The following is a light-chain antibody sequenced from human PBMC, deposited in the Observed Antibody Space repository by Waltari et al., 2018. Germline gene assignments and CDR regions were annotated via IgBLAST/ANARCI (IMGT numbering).Light chain of an antibody. CDR3: NSRDSSGNRLV. V-gene: IGLV3-19*01. J-gene: IGLJ3*02. CDR2: GTN. Sequence: SSELTQDPAVSVALGQTVRITCQGDSLRSYYASWYQQKPGQAPVLVIYGTNTRPSGIPDRFSGSSSGNTASLTITGAQAEDEADYYCNSRDSSGNRLVFGGGTKLTVL. CDR1: SLRSYY.